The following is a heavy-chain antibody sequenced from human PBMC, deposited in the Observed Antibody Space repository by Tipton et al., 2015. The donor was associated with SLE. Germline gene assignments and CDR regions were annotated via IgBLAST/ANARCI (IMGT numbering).Heavy chain of an antibody. CDR3: ARDATYGDYYAFDM. J-gene: IGHJ3*02. CDR1: GGSISSYY. Sequence: TLSLTCTVSGGSISSYYWTWIRQPAGKGLEWIGHVYTSGPTKYNPPLKSRISISLDTSKNQFSLRLTSVTAADTAVYFCARDATYGDYYAFDMWGQGTMVTVSP. D-gene: IGHD4-17*01. CDR2: VYTSGPT. V-gene: IGHV4-4*07.